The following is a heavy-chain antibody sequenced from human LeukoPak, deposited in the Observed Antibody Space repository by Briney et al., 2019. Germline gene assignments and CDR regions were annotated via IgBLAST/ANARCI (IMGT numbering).Heavy chain of an antibody. J-gene: IGHJ6*02. CDR2: ISWNSGSI. D-gene: IGHD6-13*01. V-gene: IGHV3-9*01. CDR3: AKGLASSSPYYYGMDV. CDR1: GFTFSSYS. Sequence: GGSLRLSCAASGFTFSSYSMNWVRQAPGKGLEWVSGISWNSGSIGYADSVKGRFTISRDNAKNSLYLQMNSLRAEDTALYYCAKGLASSSPYYYGMDVWGQGTTVTVSS.